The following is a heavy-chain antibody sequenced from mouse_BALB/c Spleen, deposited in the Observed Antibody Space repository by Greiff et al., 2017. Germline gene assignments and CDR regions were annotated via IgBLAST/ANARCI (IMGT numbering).Heavy chain of an antibody. V-gene: IGHV5-12-2*01. D-gene: IGHD2-1*01. Sequence: EVKLEESGGGLVQPGGSLKLSCAASGFTFSSYTMSWVRQTPEKRLEWVAYISNGGGSTYYPDTVKGRFTISRDNAKNTLYLQMSSLKSEDTAMYYCARHVGNYDYAMDYWGQGTSVTVSS. CDR3: ARHVGNYDYAMDY. J-gene: IGHJ4*01. CDR2: ISNGGGST. CDR1: GFTFSSYT.